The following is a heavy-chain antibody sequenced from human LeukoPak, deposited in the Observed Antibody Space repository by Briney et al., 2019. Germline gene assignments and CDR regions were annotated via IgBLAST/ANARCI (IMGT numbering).Heavy chain of an antibody. D-gene: IGHD1-1*01. J-gene: IGHJ4*02. Sequence: RPGGSLRLSGAASGFTFSSYAMSWVRQAPGKGLEWVSGIRISGDSSYYADSVKGRFSIPRDNSKNTLYLQMNSLRAEDTAVYYCAKDLTNWNVDYWGQGTLVTVSS. V-gene: IGHV3-23*01. CDR3: AKDLTNWNVDY. CDR1: GFTFSSYA. CDR2: IRISGDSS.